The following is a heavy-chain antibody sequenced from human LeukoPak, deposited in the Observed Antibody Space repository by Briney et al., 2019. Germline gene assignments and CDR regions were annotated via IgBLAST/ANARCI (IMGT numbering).Heavy chain of an antibody. CDR1: GGSISSYY. D-gene: IGHD3-22*01. CDR2: IYTSGST. J-gene: IGHJ4*02. V-gene: IGHV4-4*07. CDR3: AREPPYYYDSSGYYPFDY. Sequence: PSETLSLTCTVSGGSISSYYWSWIRQPAGKGLEWIVRIYTSGSTNYNPSLKSRVTMSVDTSKNQFSLKLSSVTAADTAVYYCAREPPYYYDSSGYYPFDYWGQGTLVTVSS.